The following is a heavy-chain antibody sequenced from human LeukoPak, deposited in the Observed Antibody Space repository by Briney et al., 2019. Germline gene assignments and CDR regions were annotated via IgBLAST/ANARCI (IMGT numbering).Heavy chain of an antibody. CDR2: INIDGATT. D-gene: IGHD1-26*01. CDR3: VRGAVGTGVWFDP. J-gene: IGHJ5*02. Sequence: PGGSLRLSCAPSGFTFSGYWMHWVRQAQGKGLEWVSRINIDGATTHYADSVKGRFTISRDNAKNTLHLQMSSLRADDTAVYYCVRGAVGTGVWFDPWGQGTLVTVSS. CDR1: GFTFSGYW. V-gene: IGHV3-74*01.